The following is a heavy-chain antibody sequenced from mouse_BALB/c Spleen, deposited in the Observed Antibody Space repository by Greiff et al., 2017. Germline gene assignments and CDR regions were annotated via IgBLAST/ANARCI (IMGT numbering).Heavy chain of an antibody. CDR1: GFTFSDYG. CDR3: ARDLGNYVGYAMDY. V-gene: IGHV5-15*02. D-gene: IGHD2-1*01. J-gene: IGHJ4*01. Sequence: EVQLVESGGGLVQPGGSRKLSCAASGFTFSDYGMAWVRQAPGKGPEWVAFISNLAYSIYYADTVTGRFTISRENAKNTLYLEMSSLRSEDTAMYYCARDLGNYVGYAMDYWGQGTSVTVSS. CDR2: ISNLAYSI.